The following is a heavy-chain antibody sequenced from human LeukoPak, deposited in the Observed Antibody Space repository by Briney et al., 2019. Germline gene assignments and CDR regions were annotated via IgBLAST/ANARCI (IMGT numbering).Heavy chain of an antibody. J-gene: IGHJ4*02. D-gene: IGHD3-10*01. V-gene: IGHV4-34*01. Sequence: KPSETLSLTCAVYGGSFSGYYWSWIRQPPGKGLEWIGEINHSGSTNYNPSLKSRVTISVDTSKNQFSLKLSSVTAADTAVYYCARAGVLLWFGELKPIDYWGQGTLVTVSS. CDR1: GGSFSGYY. CDR2: INHSGST. CDR3: ARAGVLLWFGELKPIDY.